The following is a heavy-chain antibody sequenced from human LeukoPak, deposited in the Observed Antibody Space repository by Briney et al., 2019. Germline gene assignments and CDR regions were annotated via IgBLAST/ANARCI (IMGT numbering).Heavy chain of an antibody. CDR3: ARRRGDFWSDYYAFDY. CDR1: GGSISNSY. J-gene: IGHJ4*02. D-gene: IGHD3-3*01. Sequence: NPSETLSLTCTVSGGSISNSYWSWLRQPPGKGLEWMGYIYYSGDTNYNPSLTSRVTISLEKSKNQFSLKLSSVTAADTAVYYCARRRGDFWSDYYAFDYWGQGTLVAISS. CDR2: IYYSGDT. V-gene: IGHV4-59*08.